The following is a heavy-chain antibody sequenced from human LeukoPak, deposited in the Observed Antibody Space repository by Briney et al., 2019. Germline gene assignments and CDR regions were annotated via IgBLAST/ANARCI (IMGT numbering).Heavy chain of an antibody. CDR3: ARVSVHYYGSGSYLFDY. CDR1: GYTFTSDG. D-gene: IGHD3-10*01. Sequence: ASVKVSCKTSGYTFTSDGISWVRQAPGQGLEWMGWINPNSGSTNYAQKFQGRVTMTRDTSISTAYMELSRLRSDDTAVYYCARVSVHYYGSGSYLFDYWGQGTLVTVSS. J-gene: IGHJ4*02. CDR2: INPNSGST. V-gene: IGHV1-2*02.